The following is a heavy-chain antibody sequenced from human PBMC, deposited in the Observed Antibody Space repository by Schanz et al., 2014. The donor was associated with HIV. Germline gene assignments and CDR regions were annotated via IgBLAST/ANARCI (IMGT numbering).Heavy chain of an antibody. V-gene: IGHV1-69*01. J-gene: IGHJ4*02. Sequence: QVQLVQSGAEVKKPGSSVKVSCKASGGTFSSYAISWVRQAPGQGLEWMGGMIPSFRLRTYAQKFQGRVTIAADESASTAYMELNSLRSDDTAVYYCARDQNVISMVRGVMGGVDYWGQGTLVTVSS. CDR2: MIPSFRLR. CDR3: ARDQNVISMVRGVMGGVDY. CDR1: GGTFSSYA. D-gene: IGHD3-10*01.